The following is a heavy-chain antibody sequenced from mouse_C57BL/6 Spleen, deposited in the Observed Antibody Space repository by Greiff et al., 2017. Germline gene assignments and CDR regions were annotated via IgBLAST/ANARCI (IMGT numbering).Heavy chain of an antibody. V-gene: IGHV5-16*01. CDR3: ARDKEDSSGYLDD. D-gene: IGHD3-2*02. CDR2: INYDGSST. Sequence: EVNVVESEGGLVQPGSSMKLSCTASGFTFSDYYMAWVRQVPEKGLEWVANINYDGSSTYYLDSLKSRFIISRDNAKNILYLQMSSLKSEDTATYYCARDKEDSSGYLDDWGQGTTLTVSS. CDR1: GFTFSDYY. J-gene: IGHJ2*01.